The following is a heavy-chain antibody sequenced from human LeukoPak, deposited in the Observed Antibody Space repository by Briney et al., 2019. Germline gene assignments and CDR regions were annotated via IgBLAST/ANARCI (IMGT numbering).Heavy chain of an antibody. V-gene: IGHV4-39*01. D-gene: IGHD5-18*01. J-gene: IGHJ4*02. CDR1: GGSISSSSYS. CDR3: ARLVDSGYSYGIYDY. CDR2: IYYSGST. Sequence: SETLSLTCTVSGGSISSSSYSWGWIRQPPGKGLEWIGSIYYSGSTYYNPSLKSRVTISVDTSKNQFSLKLSSVTAADTAVHYCARLVDSGYSYGIYDYWGQGTLVTVSS.